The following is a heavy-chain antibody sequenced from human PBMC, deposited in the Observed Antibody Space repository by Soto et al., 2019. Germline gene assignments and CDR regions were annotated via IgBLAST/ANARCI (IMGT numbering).Heavy chain of an antibody. Sequence: SETLSLTCTVSGGSISSYYWSWIRQPPGKGLEWIGYIYYSGSTNYNPSLKSRVTISVDTSKNQFSLKLSSVTAADTAVYYCAREGYYGSGRGSYYYYDMDVRGKGTTVTVSS. D-gene: IGHD3-10*01. J-gene: IGHJ6*03. CDR1: GGSISSYY. CDR2: IYYSGST. CDR3: AREGYYGSGRGSYYYYDMDV. V-gene: IGHV4-59*01.